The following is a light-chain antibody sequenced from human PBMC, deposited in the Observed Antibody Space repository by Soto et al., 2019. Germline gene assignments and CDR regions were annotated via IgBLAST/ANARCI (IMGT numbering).Light chain of an antibody. V-gene: IGLV2-8*01. CDR2: DVS. J-gene: IGLJ2*01. Sequence: QSALTQPHSASGSPGQSVTISCTGTSSDVGGYNYVSWYQKHPGKAPKLRIYDVSKRPSGVPEPLSGPKSGNPASLAVSGLQGKGEDGYFCSSYPGSTPVVFGGGTKLTFL. CDR3: SSYPGSTPVV. CDR1: SSDVGGYNY.